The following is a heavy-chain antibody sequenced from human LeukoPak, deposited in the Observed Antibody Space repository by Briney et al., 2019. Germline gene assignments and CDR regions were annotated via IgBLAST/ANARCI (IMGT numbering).Heavy chain of an antibody. J-gene: IGHJ3*02. Sequence: RASVKVSCKASGGTFSSYAISWVRQAPGQGLEWMGGIIPIFGTANYAQKFQGRVTITADESTSTAYMELSSLRSEDTAVYYCARWGLGYCSSTSCYRAFDIWGQGTMVTVSS. D-gene: IGHD2-2*01. CDR3: ARWGLGYCSSTSCYRAFDI. CDR2: IIPIFGTA. V-gene: IGHV1-69*13. CDR1: GGTFSSYA.